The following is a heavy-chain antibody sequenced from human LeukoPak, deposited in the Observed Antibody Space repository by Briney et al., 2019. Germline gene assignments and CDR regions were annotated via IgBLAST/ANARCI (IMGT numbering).Heavy chain of an antibody. CDR2: ISCSGDNA. CDR3: AKSDCSGPTCYSGLDS. Sequence: GGSLRLSCEASGFSFRTYTMSWVRLAPGKGLEGVSSISCSGDNAFYADSVKGRFALSRDNSKNTLLLQMNSLRADDAAIYFCAKSDCSGPTCYSGLDSWGQGTLVTVSS. J-gene: IGHJ4*02. CDR1: GFSFRTYT. V-gene: IGHV3-23*01. D-gene: IGHD2-15*01.